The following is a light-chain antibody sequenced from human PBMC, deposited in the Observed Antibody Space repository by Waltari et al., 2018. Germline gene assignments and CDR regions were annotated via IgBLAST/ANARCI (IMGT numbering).Light chain of an antibody. CDR3: QQYNNWLMYT. J-gene: IGKJ2*01. V-gene: IGKV3-15*01. CDR1: QSVSSN. Sequence: EIVMTQSPATLSVSPGERATLSCRASQSVSSNLACYQQKPGQAPRLLIYGASTRATGIPARFSGSGAGTDFTLTITSLQSEDFAVYYCQQYNNWLMYTFGQGTKLEIK. CDR2: GAS.